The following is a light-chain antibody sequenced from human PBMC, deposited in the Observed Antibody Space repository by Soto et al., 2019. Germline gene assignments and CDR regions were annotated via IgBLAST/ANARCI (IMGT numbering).Light chain of an antibody. Sequence: DIRMTQSPSTLSASVGDRVTITCRASQTISSWLAWYQQKPGKAPKLLIYDASSLQSGVPSSFSGSGSGTEFTLTISSLQPDDFATYYCQQYNNYPLTFGGGTKVDIK. CDR2: DAS. CDR1: QTISSW. V-gene: IGKV1-5*01. J-gene: IGKJ4*01. CDR3: QQYNNYPLT.